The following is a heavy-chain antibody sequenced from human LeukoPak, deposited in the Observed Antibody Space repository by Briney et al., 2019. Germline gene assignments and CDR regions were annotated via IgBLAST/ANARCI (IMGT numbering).Heavy chain of an antibody. CDR1: GFTFSNAW. J-gene: IGHJ3*02. CDR2: IKSKTDGGTT. Sequence: GGSLRLSCAASGFTFSNAWMSWVRQAPGKGLEWVGRIKSKTDGGTTDYAAPVKGRFTISRDDSKNTLYLQMNSLRAEDTAVYYCAKDGLGDAFDIWGQGTMVTVSS. V-gene: IGHV3-15*01. CDR3: AKDGLGDAFDI.